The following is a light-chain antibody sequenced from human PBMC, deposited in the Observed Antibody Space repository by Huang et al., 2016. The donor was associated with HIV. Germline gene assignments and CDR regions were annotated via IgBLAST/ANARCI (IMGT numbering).Light chain of an antibody. V-gene: IGKV3-15*01. CDR2: GAS. CDR3: QQYNNWPPLT. Sequence: EVVITQSPAILSVSPGERATLSCRASQNVNTDLAWYKHNPGQAPRLLIYGASTRATGIPARFSGYGSETEFTLTISSLQSEDFAMYYCQQYNNWPPLTFGGGTKVEIK. J-gene: IGKJ4*01. CDR1: QNVNTD.